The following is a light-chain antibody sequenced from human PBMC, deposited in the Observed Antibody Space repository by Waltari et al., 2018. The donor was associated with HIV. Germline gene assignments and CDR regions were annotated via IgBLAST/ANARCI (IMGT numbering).Light chain of an antibody. CDR2: EVS. Sequence: QSALTQPASVSGSPGQSITISCTGTSSDVGGYNYVSWYQQHPGKAPKLMIYEVSNRPSGVSNRFSGSKSGNTASLTISGLQAEDEADYYCNSYISTWVFGGGTKLTVL. J-gene: IGLJ3*02. CDR1: SSDVGGYNY. V-gene: IGLV2-14*01. CDR3: NSYISTWV.